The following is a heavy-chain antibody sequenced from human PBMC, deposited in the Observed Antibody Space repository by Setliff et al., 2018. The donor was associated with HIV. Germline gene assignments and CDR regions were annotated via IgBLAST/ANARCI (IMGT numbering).Heavy chain of an antibody. J-gene: IGHJ4*02. CDR1: GGTFSTYV. V-gene: IGHV1-69*10. D-gene: IGHD7-27*01. Sequence: SVKVSCKASGGTFSTYVISWVRQAPGQGLEWMGGIIPILGTATYTQKFQDRVTITADKSTRTVYMELNSLRSEDTAVYYCARGRASGSANSGWGQGTLVTVSS. CDR3: ARGRASGSANSG. CDR2: IIPILGTA.